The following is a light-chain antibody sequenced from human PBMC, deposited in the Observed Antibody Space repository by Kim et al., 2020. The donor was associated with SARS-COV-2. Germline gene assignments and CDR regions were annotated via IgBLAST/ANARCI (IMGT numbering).Light chain of an antibody. J-gene: IGLJ2*01. CDR3: SSYAGSNKV. CDR1: VSDFGGDKY. CDR2: EDN. Sequence: PGPSLTTSRTGAVSDFGGDKYFSRYQQHPGIAPELMIYEDNKRPSGVPERFSGSKSGNTATLTVSGLQAEDEANYYCSSYAGSNKVFGGGTQLTVL. V-gene: IGLV2-8*01.